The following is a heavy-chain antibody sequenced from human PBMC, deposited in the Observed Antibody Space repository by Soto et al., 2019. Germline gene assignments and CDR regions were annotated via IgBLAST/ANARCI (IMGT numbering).Heavy chain of an antibody. CDR2: ISSNGGST. D-gene: IGHD5-18*01. V-gene: IGHV3-64D*08. J-gene: IGHJ4*02. CDR3: VNSYSYGTTEPDY. CDR1: GFTFSSYA. Sequence: PGGSLRLSCSASGFTFSSYAMHWVRQAPGKGLEYVSAISSNGGSTYYADSVKGRFTISRDNSKNTLYLQMSSLRAEDTAVYYCVNSYSYGTTEPDYWGQGTLVTVPQ.